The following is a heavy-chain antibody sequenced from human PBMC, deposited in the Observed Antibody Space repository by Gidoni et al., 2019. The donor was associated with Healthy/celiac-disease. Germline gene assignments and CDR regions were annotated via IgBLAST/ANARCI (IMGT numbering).Heavy chain of an antibody. CDR2: ISGSGGST. Sequence: EVQLLECGGGLVQPGGSLRLSCAASGFTFSSYDMSWVRQAPGKGLEWVSAISGSGGSTYYADSVKGRFTISRDNSKNTLYLQMNSLRAEDTAVYYCAKDMDAGSGSYFRGAEDYWGQGTLVTVSS. D-gene: IGHD3-10*01. CDR1: GFTFSSYD. V-gene: IGHV3-23*01. CDR3: AKDMDAGSGSYFRGAEDY. J-gene: IGHJ4*02.